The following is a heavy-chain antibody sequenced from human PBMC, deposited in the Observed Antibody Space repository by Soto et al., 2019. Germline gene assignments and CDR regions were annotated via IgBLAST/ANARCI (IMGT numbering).Heavy chain of an antibody. CDR1: GFTVSNTY. Sequence: SLRLSCAAAGFTVSNTYMSWVRQAPGKGLEWVAAVWNNGGNKYYADSVKGRFTISRDNSKNTLYLQMNSLRAEDTAVYHCARDRTSGSYDVFDIWGQGTMVTVSS. V-gene: IGHV3-33*08. J-gene: IGHJ3*02. D-gene: IGHD1-26*01. CDR2: VWNNGGNK. CDR3: ARDRTSGSYDVFDI.